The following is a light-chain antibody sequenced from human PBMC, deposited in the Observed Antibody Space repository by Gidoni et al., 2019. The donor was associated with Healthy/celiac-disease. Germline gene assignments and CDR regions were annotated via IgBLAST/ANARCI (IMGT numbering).Light chain of an antibody. CDR3: QQYYSYPRT. CDR1: HGISRY. CDR2: AAS. V-gene: IGKV1-8*01. Sequence: AIRMTPSPSSLSASTGDRVTITCRASHGISRYLAWYQQKPGKAPKLLIYAASTLQSGVPSRFSGSGSGTDFTLTISCLQSEDFATYYCQQYYSYPRTFGQGTKVEIK. J-gene: IGKJ1*01.